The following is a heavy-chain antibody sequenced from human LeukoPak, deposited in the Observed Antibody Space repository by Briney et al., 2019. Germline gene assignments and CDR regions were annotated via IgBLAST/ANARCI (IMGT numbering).Heavy chain of an antibody. CDR1: GFTFSSYG. CDR3: AKEYGIYDY. Sequence: GGSLRLSCAASGFTFSSYGMHWVRQAPGKGLEWVAVISYDGSNKYYADSVKGRFTISRDNSKNTLYLQMNSLRAEDTAVYYCAKEYGIYDYWGQGTLVTVSS. J-gene: IGHJ4*02. V-gene: IGHV3-30*18. CDR2: ISYDGSNK. D-gene: IGHD4-17*01.